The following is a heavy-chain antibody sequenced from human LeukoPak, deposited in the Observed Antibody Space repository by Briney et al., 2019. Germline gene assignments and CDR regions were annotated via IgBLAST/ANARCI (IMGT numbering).Heavy chain of an antibody. CDR3: GRHLYGGNSAIDY. J-gene: IGHJ4*02. CDR2: MYPVDSDT. CDR1: GYSFTSYW. D-gene: IGHD4-23*01. Sequence: GESLKISCKGSGYSFTSYWIGWVRQMPGKGLEWMGIMYPVDSDTRYSPSFQGQVTISVDKSISTAYLQWSSLKASDTAMYYCGRHLYGGNSAIDYWGQGTLVTVSS. V-gene: IGHV5-51*01.